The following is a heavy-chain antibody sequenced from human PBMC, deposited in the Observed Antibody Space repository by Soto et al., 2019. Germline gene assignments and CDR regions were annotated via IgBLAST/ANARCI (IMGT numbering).Heavy chain of an antibody. D-gene: IGHD2-2*01. V-gene: IGHV3-48*04. CDR1: GFTFTSHS. CDR3: ARSAYQLLRNYAFDF. Sequence: EVQLVESGGGLVQPRGSLSLSCAASGFTFTSHSMNWVRQAPGKGLEWISYISGASTHIYYADSVKGRFTISRDNAKNSLYLQMNSLRAEDTAVYYCARSAYQLLRNYAFDFWGQGTMVTVSS. J-gene: IGHJ3*01. CDR2: ISGASTHI.